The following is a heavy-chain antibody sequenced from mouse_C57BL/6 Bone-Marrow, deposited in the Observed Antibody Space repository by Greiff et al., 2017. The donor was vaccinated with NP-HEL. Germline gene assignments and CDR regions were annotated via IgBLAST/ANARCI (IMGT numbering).Heavy chain of an antibody. Sequence: EVKLVESGGGLVKPGGSLKLSCAASGFTFSSYAMSWVRQTPEKRLEWVATISDGGSYTYYPDNVKGRFTISRDNAKNNLYLQMSHLKSEDTAMYYCARDQRIITTVEYYFDYWGQGTTLTVSS. V-gene: IGHV5-4*01. J-gene: IGHJ2*01. CDR2: ISDGGSYT. CDR1: GFTFSSYA. D-gene: IGHD1-1*01. CDR3: ARDQRIITTVEYYFDY.